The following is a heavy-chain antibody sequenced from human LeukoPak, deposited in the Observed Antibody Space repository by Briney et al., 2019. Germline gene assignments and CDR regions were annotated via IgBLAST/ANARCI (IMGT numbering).Heavy chain of an antibody. D-gene: IGHD3-10*01. V-gene: IGHV3-21*01. CDR1: GFTFSSYS. CDR3: ARDRVVSGRFGEVAS. CDR2: ISSSSTYI. J-gene: IGHJ5*01. Sequence: PGGSLRLSCAASGFTFSSYSMNWVRQAPGKGLEWVSFISSSSTYIYYADSVKGRFTISRDDAKNSLYLQMSSPRADDTAVYYCARDRVVSGRFGEVASWSQGTLVTVSS.